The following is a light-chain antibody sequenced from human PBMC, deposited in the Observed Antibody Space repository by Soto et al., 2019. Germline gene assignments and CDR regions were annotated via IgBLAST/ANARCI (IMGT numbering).Light chain of an antibody. Sequence: LTQPACVSGSPGQSITISCTGTSSDVGAYNYVSWYQHHPGKAPKVIIYEVSNRPSGVSHRFSGSRSGNTASLTISGLQAEDEADYYCCSYTSSRTYVFGTGTKVTVL. CDR3: CSYTSSRTYV. CDR2: EVS. J-gene: IGLJ1*01. V-gene: IGLV2-14*01. CDR1: SSDVGAYNY.